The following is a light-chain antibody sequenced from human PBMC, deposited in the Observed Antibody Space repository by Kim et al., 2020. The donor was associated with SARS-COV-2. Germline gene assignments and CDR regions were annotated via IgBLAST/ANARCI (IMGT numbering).Light chain of an antibody. CDR3: QQHNSWPRT. CDR2: GAS. CDR1: ETVSNN. J-gene: IGKJ1*01. V-gene: IGKV3-15*01. Sequence: VSPGERATLSCRASETVSNNLAWYQQKPGQAPRLLIHGASTRATGTPASFSGSGSGTEFALTISSLQSEDFAVYYCQQHNSWPRTFGQGTKVDIK.